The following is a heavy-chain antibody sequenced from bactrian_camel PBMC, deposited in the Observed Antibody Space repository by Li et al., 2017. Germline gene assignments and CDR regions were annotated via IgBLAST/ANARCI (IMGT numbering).Heavy chain of an antibody. D-gene: IGHD2*01. V-gene: IGHV3S35*01. CDR2: IGATGTT. CDR1: GFTLSSSA. CDR3: AARGPYCYTKLSVRDFTY. J-gene: IGHJ6*01. Sequence: DVQLVESGGGLVQPGGSLRLSCAASGFTLSSSAMSWVRQAAGGQREWVSFIGATGTTTYADSVKGRFTISQDKNKDTVYLQMNSLKPEDTAMYYCAARGPYCYTKLSVRDFTYWGQGNQVTVS.